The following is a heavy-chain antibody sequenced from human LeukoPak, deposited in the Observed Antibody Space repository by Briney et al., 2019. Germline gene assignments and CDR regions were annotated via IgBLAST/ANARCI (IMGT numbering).Heavy chain of an antibody. Sequence: GASVKVSCKASGYTFTSYDINWVRQATGQGLEWMGWMNPNSGNTGYAQKFQGRVTKTRNTSISTAYMELSSLRSEDTAVYYCARVWFGEFSFDPWGQGTLVTVSS. D-gene: IGHD3-10*01. V-gene: IGHV1-8*01. CDR2: MNPNSGNT. CDR1: GYTFTSYD. CDR3: ARVWFGEFSFDP. J-gene: IGHJ5*02.